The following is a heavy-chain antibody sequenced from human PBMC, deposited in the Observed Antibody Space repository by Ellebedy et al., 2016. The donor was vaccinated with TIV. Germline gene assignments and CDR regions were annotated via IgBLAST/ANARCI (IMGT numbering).Heavy chain of an antibody. Sequence: MPGGSLRLSCAVYGGSFSGYYWSWIRQSPGKGLQWIGEIKDSGSTNYNPSLKSRVTISIDTSRNQFSLKVNFVTAADTAVYYCASHRGNTFGPYDYWGQGTLVTVSP. CDR3: ASHRGNTFGPYDY. D-gene: IGHD3-16*01. J-gene: IGHJ4*02. CDR2: IKDSGST. CDR1: GGSFSGYY. V-gene: IGHV4-34*01.